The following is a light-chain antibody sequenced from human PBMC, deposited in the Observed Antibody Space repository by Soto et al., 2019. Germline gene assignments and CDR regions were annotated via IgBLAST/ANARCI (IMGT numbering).Light chain of an antibody. CDR1: SSNIGSNT. Sequence: QSVLTQPPSASGTPGQRLTISCSGSSSNIGSNTVNCYQQLPGTAPKLLIYSNNQRPSGVPDRFSGSKSGTSASLAISGLQSEGEADYYCAAWDDSLNGHVVFGGGTKVTVL. J-gene: IGLJ2*01. V-gene: IGLV1-44*01. CDR2: SNN. CDR3: AAWDDSLNGHVV.